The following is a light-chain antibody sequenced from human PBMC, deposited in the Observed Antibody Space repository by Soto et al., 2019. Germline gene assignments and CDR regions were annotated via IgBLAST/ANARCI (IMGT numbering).Light chain of an antibody. V-gene: IGKV3-11*01. Sequence: EVVLTQSPATLSLSPGERATLSCRASQNIRDLLAWYQQKPGQPPRLLIYDASSRPPGIPDRFSGSGSGTDFTLTISRLEPEDFAVYYCQQSATFGTGTKVDIK. CDR3: QQSAT. CDR1: QNIRDL. J-gene: IGKJ3*01. CDR2: DAS.